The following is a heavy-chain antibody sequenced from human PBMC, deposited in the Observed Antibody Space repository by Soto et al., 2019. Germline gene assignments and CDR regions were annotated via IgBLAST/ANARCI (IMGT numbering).Heavy chain of an antibody. V-gene: IGHV3-11*06. J-gene: IGHJ4*02. D-gene: IGHD6-19*01. Sequence: QVQLVESRGGLVKPGGALRLSCAATGFTFSDYYMSWIRQAPGKGLEWVSYISSSSSYTNYADSVKGRFTISRDNAKNSLYLHMNSLRAEDTAVYYCARDPCGWYLGYYFDYCGQGTLVTVSS. CDR2: ISSSSSYT. CDR3: ARDPCGWYLGYYFDY. CDR1: GFTFSDYY.